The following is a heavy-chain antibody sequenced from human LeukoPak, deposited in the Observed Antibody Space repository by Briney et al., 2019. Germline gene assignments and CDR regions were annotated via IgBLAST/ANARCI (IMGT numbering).Heavy chain of an antibody. CDR1: GFTFSSYW. CDR3: AKGYSSSWYLWDY. V-gene: IGHV3-30*02. CDR2: IRYDGSNK. J-gene: IGHJ4*02. Sequence: PGGSLRLSCAASGFTFSSYWMSWVRQAPGKGLEWVAFIRYDGSNKYYADSVKGRFTISRDNSKNTLYLQMNSLRAEDTAVYYCAKGYSSSWYLWDYWGQGTLVTVSS. D-gene: IGHD6-13*01.